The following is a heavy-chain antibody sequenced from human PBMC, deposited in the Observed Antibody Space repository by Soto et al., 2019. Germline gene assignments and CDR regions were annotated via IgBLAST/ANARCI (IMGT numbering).Heavy chain of an antibody. D-gene: IGHD3-22*01. CDR3: ARVDYYDSSGYLEVYAFDI. Sequence: EVQLVESGGGLVKPGRSLRLSCSASGFIFSNYNMNWVRQAPGKGLEWVSSISGSSGYIYYADSVKGRFTISRDNPKNSLNLQMHSVIAEDTAVYYCARVDYYDSSGYLEVYAFDIWGQGTMVTVSS. CDR2: ISGSSGYI. V-gene: IGHV3-21*01. J-gene: IGHJ3*02. CDR1: GFIFSNYN.